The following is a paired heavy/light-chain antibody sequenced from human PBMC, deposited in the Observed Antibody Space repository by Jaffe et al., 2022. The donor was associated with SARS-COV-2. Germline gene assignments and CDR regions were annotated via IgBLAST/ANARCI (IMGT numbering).Light chain of an antibody. Sequence: EIVMTQSPATLSVSPGERATLSCRASQSVSSNLAWYQQKPGQAPRLLIYGASTRATGIPARFSASGSGTDFTLTISSLQSEDFAVYYCQQYDNWPPRTFGQGTKVEI. J-gene: IGKJ1*01. CDR1: QSVSSN. CDR2: GAS. CDR3: QQYDNWPPRT. V-gene: IGKV3-15*01.
Heavy chain of an antibody. CDR2: INCSGGSA. CDR3: ARGHHPVDY. CDR1: GYTFTSYY. J-gene: IGHJ4*02. V-gene: IGHV1-46*04. Sequence: QVQLVQSGAEVKKPGASVKVSCKASGYTFTSYYINWVRQAPGQGLEWMGIINCSGGSATYAQDLQGRVTMTRDTSTSTVYMELNSLRSEDTAVYYCARGHHPVDYWGQGTLVTVSS.